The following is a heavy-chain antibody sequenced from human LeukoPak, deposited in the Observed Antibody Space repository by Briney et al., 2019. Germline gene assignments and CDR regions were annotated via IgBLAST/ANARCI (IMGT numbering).Heavy chain of an antibody. J-gene: IGHJ4*02. Sequence: ASVKVSCKASGYAFTSYYMHWVRQAPGQGLEWMGIINPSGGSTSYAQKFQGRVTMTRDMSTSTVYMELSSLKSEDTAVYYCARGSPPYYYDTSGYYYWGQGTLVTVSS. V-gene: IGHV1-46*01. CDR1: GYAFTSYY. D-gene: IGHD3-22*01. CDR2: INPSGGST. CDR3: ARGSPPYYYDTSGYYY.